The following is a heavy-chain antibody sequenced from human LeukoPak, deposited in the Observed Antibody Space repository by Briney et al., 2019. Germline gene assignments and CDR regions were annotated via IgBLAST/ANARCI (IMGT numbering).Heavy chain of an antibody. Sequence: SETLSLTCTVSGGSISSYYWSWIRQPAGKGLEWIGRIYTSGSTNYNPSLKSRVTISVDTSKNQFSLELSSVTAADTAVYYCARDRYYYDSSGSQYWYFDLWGRGTLVTVSS. V-gene: IGHV4-4*07. CDR1: GGSISSYY. J-gene: IGHJ2*01. CDR3: ARDRYYYDSSGSQYWYFDL. D-gene: IGHD3-22*01. CDR2: IYTSGST.